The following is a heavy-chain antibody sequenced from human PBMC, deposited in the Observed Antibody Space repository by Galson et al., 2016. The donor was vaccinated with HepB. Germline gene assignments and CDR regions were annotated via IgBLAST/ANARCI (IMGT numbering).Heavy chain of an antibody. V-gene: IGHV1-8*02. J-gene: IGHJ4*02. D-gene: IGHD2-15*01. CDR2: MNPNSGNT. Sequence: SVKVSCKASGGTFSSYAISWVRQAPGQGLEWMGWMNPNSGNTGYAQKFQGRLTMTRNTSINTAYMELSSLRSEDTAVYFCARGTRSIAHWGQGTLVTVSS. CDR3: ARGTRSIAH. CDR1: GGTFSSYA.